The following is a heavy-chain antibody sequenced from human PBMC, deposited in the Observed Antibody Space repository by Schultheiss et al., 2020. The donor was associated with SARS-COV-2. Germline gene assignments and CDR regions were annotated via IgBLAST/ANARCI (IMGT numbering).Heavy chain of an antibody. CDR1: GFTFSSYG. CDR2: IWYDGSNK. J-gene: IGHJ4*02. CDR3: AREGGAGLPVYYFDY. D-gene: IGHD3-16*01. V-gene: IGHV3-33*01. Sequence: GESLKISCAASGFTFSSYGMHWVRQAPGKGLEWVAVIWYDGSNKYHADSVKGRFTISRDNAKNSLYLQMNSLRAEDTAVYYCAREGGAGLPVYYFDYWGQGTLVTVSS.